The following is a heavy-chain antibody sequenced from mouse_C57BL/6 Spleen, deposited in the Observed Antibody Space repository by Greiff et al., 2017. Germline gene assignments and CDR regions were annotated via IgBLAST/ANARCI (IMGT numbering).Heavy chain of an antibody. J-gene: IGHJ2*01. CDR3: ARGLLWDY. V-gene: IGHV3-6*01. D-gene: IGHD2-1*01. CDR1: GYSITSGYY. Sequence: EVQLQESGPGLVKPSQSLSLTCSVTGYSITSGYYWNWIRQFPGNKLEWMGYISYDGSNNYNPSLKNRISITRDTSKNQFFLKLNSVTTEDTATYYCARGLLWDYWGQGTTLTVSS. CDR2: ISYDGSN.